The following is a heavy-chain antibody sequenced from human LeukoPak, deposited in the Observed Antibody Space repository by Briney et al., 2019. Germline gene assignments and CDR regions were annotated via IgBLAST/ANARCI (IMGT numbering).Heavy chain of an antibody. V-gene: IGHV4-59*01. CDR3: ARAGYHNWFDP. J-gene: IGHJ5*02. D-gene: IGHD3-16*02. CDR1: GGSISSYY. Sequence: SETLSLTCTVSGGSISSYYWSWIRQPPGKGLEWIGYIYYGGSTNYNPSLKSRVTISVDTSKNQFSLKLSSVTAADTAVYYCARAGYHNWFDPWGQGTLVTVSS. CDR2: IYYGGST.